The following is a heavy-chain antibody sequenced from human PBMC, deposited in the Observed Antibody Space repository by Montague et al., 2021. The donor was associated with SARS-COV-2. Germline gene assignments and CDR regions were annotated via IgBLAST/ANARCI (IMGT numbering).Heavy chain of an antibody. CDR2: IFNSGST. J-gene: IGHJ4*02. D-gene: IGHD2-15*01. V-gene: IGHV4-59*01. CDR1: GGSISSYY. Sequence: SETLSLTCTVSGGSISSYYWSWIRQPPGKGLEWIGYIFNSGSTNYNPSLKSRVTISVDTSKNQLSLRLRSVTAADTAVYYCVRVGVSHWYSFFDYWGQGTLVTVSS. CDR3: VRVGVSHWYSFFDY.